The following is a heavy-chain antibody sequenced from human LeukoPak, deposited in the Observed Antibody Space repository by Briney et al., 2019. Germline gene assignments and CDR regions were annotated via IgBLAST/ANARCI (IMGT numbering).Heavy chain of an antibody. J-gene: IGHJ3*02. CDR2: IIPIFGTA. V-gene: IGHV1-69*13. Sequence: GASVKVSCKASGGTFSSYAVSWVRQAPGKGLEWMGGIIPIFGTANYAQKFKDRVTITADEYMRTAYMELSSLRFEDTAVYYCARQSAGPDMGKAFDIWGQGTMVTVSS. CDR3: ARQSAGPDMGKAFDI. CDR1: GGTFSSYA. D-gene: IGHD2-15*01.